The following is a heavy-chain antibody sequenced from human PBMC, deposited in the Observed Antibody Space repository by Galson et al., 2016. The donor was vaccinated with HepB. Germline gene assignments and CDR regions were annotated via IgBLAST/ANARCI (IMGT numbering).Heavy chain of an antibody. CDR1: GFTLSSYS. D-gene: IGHD6-13*01. V-gene: IGHV3-48*01. J-gene: IGHJ6*02. Sequence: SLRLSCAASGFTLSSYSMNWVRQTPGQGLESISYITSRSTAIYYADSVKGRFTISRDKARNSLYLQMTSLIAEVTAVYYCAREGTGSISFIYYYYGMDVWGQGTTVTVSS. CDR3: AREGTGSISFIYYYYGMDV. CDR2: ITSRSTAI.